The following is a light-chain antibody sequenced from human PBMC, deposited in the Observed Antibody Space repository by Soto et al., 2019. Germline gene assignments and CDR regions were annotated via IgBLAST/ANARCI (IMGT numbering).Light chain of an antibody. CDR3: ATWDSTVSAVI. Sequence: QSVLTQPPSVSAAPGQKVTISCSGGSSNIGNNYVSWYQQLPGTAPQLLIYDNYKRPSGIPDRFSGSKSGTSATLGITGLQTGDEADYYCATWDSTVSAVIFGGGTKLTVL. CDR2: DNY. V-gene: IGLV1-51*01. CDR1: SSNIGNNY. J-gene: IGLJ2*01.